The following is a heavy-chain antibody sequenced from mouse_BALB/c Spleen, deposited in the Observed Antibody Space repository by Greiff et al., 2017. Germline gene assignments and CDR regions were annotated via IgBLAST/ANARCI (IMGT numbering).Heavy chain of an antibody. Sequence: VKLVESGPGLVAPSQSLSITCTVSGFSLTSYGVHWVRQPPGKGLEWLGVIWAGGSTNYNSALMSRLSISKDNSKSQVFLKMNSLQTDDTAMYYCARDNYGNFYAMDYWGQGTSVTVSA. CDR1: GFSLTSYG. CDR2: IWAGGST. D-gene: IGHD2-1*01. CDR3: ARDNYGNFYAMDY. J-gene: IGHJ4*01. V-gene: IGHV2-9*02.